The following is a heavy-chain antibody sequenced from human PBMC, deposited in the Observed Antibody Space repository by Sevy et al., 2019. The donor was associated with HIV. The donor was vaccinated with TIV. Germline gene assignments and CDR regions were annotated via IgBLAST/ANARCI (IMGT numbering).Heavy chain of an antibody. D-gene: IGHD2-15*01. J-gene: IGHJ6*02. CDR2: IRSKAYGGTT. CDR1: GFTFGDYA. CDR3: TRGVASYCSGGSCYDYYYGMDV. Sequence: GGSLRLSCTASGFTFGDYAMSWFRQAPGKGLERVGFIRSKAYGGTTEYAASVKGRLTISRDDSKSIAYLQMNSLKTEETAVYYCTRGVASYCSGGSCYDYYYGMDVWGQGTTVTVSS. V-gene: IGHV3-49*03.